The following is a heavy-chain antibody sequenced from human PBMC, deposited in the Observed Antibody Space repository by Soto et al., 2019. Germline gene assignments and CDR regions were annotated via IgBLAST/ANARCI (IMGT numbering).Heavy chain of an antibody. Sequence: SETLSLTCTVSGGSISSYYWSWIRQPPGKGLEWIGYIYYSGSTNYNPSLKSRVTITVDTSKNKFSLKLSSVTAADTAVYYCARDLIYYYDSSGPNKYYYYYGMDVWGQGTTVTVSS. V-gene: IGHV4-59*01. D-gene: IGHD3-22*01. CDR2: IYYSGST. J-gene: IGHJ6*02. CDR1: GGSISSYY. CDR3: ARDLIYYYDSSGPNKYYYYYGMDV.